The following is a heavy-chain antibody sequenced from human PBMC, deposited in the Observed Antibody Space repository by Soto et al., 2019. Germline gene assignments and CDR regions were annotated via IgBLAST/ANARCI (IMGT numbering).Heavy chain of an antibody. CDR2: IWYDGSNK. CDR3: ARDGYYGSGSYYKGLDYYYGMDV. CDR1: GFTFSSYG. D-gene: IGHD3-10*01. V-gene: IGHV3-33*01. J-gene: IGHJ6*02. Sequence: GGSLRLSCAASGFTFSSYGMHWVRQAPGKGLEWVAVIWYDGSNKYYADSVKGRFTISRDNSKNTLYLQMNSLRAEDTAVYYCARDGYYGSGSYYKGLDYYYGMDVWGQGTTVTVSS.